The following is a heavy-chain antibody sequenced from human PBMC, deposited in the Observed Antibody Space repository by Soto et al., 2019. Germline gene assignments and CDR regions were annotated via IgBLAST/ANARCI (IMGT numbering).Heavy chain of an antibody. Sequence: EVQLVESGGGLVQPGRSLRLSCAASGFTFDDYAMHWVRQAPGKGLEWVSGICWNSGGLGYADSVKGRFTISRDNAKNPLYLQMNSLRAKATALYCSTTGLTIATRFDGFQIWGQGTMVPVSS. CDR1: GFTFDDYA. V-gene: IGHV3-9*01. CDR3: TTGLTIATRFDGFQI. J-gene: IGHJ3*02. CDR2: ICWNSGGL. D-gene: IGHD6-6*01.